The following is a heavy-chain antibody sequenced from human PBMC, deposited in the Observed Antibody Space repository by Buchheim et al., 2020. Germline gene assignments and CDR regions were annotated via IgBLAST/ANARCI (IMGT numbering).Heavy chain of an antibody. CDR3: SKDFGGPSDY. CDR2: INEDGGRI. CDR1: GFTFRNFW. J-gene: IGHJ4*02. V-gene: IGHV3-74*01. D-gene: IGHD3-16*01. Sequence: EVQVVESGGGLVQPGGSLRLSCAASGFTFRNFWMHWVRQAPGKGLVWVSRINEDGGRIDHADSVKGRFSISRDNAKNMLYLQMNSLRAEDTAVYYCSKDFGGPSDYWGQGTL.